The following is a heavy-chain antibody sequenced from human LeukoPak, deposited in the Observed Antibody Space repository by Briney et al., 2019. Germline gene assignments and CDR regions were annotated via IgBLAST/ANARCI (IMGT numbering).Heavy chain of an antibody. Sequence: GGSLRLSCAASGFTFRSHGMHWVRQAPGKGLEWAAVIWYDGSHEEYADSVKGRFTISRDNSRNTLYLQMNSLRAEDTAVYYCAKVRSGGWELDYWGQGTLVTVSS. CDR3: AKVRSGGWELDY. J-gene: IGHJ4*02. CDR2: IWYDGSHE. CDR1: GFTFRSHG. D-gene: IGHD1-26*01. V-gene: IGHV3-33*06.